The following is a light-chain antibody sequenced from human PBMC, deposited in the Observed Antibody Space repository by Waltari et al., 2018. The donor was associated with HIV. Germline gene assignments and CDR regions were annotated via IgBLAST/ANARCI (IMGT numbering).Light chain of an antibody. J-gene: IGKJ4*01. CDR1: QPISTY. V-gene: IGKV1-39*01. Sequence: DIQITQSPSSLSASVGDRVTMTCRASQPISTYLHWFQQKPGKAPTLLIYSASSLQSGVPSRFRGSGSGTDFTLTISTLQPEDFATYYCHQSYTTPPTFGGGTKVEIK. CDR3: HQSYTTPPT. CDR2: SAS.